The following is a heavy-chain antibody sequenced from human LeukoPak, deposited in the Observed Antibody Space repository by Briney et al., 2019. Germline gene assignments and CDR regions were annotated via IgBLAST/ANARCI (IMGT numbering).Heavy chain of an antibody. CDR1: GFTFSSYG. Sequence: GGSLRLSCAASGFTFSSYGMHWVRQAPGKGLEWVAFIRYDGSNKYYADSVKGRFTISRDNSKNTLYLQMNSLRAEDTAVYYCASCIAAATDYWGQGTLVTVSS. D-gene: IGHD6-13*01. V-gene: IGHV3-30*02. CDR2: IRYDGSNK. CDR3: ASCIAAATDY. J-gene: IGHJ4*02.